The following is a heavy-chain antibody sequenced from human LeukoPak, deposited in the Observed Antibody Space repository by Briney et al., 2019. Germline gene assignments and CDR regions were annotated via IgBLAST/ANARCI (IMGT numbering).Heavy chain of an antibody. V-gene: IGHV3-30-3*01. J-gene: IGHJ4*02. Sequence: GSLRLSCVGSGFVFSKYAVHWVRQAPGKGLEWVAVVSYDGDFELYGDSVKGRFTISRDNSQNMLFLQMNDLRPQDAATYFCARDPYSHDSSGFSYFLQYWGQGTVVTVSS. D-gene: IGHD6-19*01. CDR1: GFVFSKYA. CDR2: VSYDGDFE. CDR3: ARDPYSHDSSGFSYFLQY.